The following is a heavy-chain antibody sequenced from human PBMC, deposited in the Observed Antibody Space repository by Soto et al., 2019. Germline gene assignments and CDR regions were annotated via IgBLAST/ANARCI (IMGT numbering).Heavy chain of an antibody. CDR1: GYTFTSYG. D-gene: IGHD2-2*01. J-gene: IGHJ6*02. V-gene: IGHV1-18*01. CDR2: ISAYNGNT. Sequence: ASVKVSCKASGYTFTSYGISWVRQAPGQGLEWMGWISAYNGNTNYAQKLQGRVTMTTDTSTSTAYMELRSLRSDDTAVYYCARGDLGYCSSTSCYEGYYYYGMDVWGQGTTVTVSS. CDR3: ARGDLGYCSSTSCYEGYYYYGMDV.